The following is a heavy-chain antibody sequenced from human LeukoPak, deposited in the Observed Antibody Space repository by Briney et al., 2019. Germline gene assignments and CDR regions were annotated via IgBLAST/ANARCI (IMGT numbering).Heavy chain of an antibody. CDR2: ISGSGEST. CDR3: AKGWEFRVVIPAAVS. V-gene: IGHV3-23*01. D-gene: IGHD3-3*01. J-gene: IGHJ5*02. CDR1: GFIFSSYA. Sequence: GGSLRLSCEGSGFIFSSYAMTWVRQAPGKGLQWVSFISGSGESTYYADSMKGRFTISRDNSKNTLSLQMNSLRAEDTAVYFCAKGWEFRVVIPAAVSWGQGTLVTVSS.